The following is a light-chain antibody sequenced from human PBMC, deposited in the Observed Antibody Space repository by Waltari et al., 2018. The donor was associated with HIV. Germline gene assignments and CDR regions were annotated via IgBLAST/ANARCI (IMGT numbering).Light chain of an antibody. CDR1: QNINGN. J-gene: IGKJ2*01. V-gene: IGKV1-33*01. CDR2: AGA. Sequence: DIQTTQPPSLLPASVGDRVTLTCQATQNINGNLNWFQQESGPAPKLLIYAGANLETGVPPRFSGGGSSTDYTLTISNLQPDDTGTYYCLQYDNLPFTFGQGTTLEI. CDR3: LQYDNLPFT.